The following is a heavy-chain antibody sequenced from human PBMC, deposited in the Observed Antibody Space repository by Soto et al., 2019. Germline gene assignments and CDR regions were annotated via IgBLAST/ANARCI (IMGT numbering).Heavy chain of an antibody. Sequence: GGSLRLSCAASGFTFNSYTMDWVRQAPGKGLEWVSSISSSSNYIYYADSMQGRFTISRDNAKNSLYLQMNSLRADDTAVYYCARGSPGVGYWGQGTLVTVSS. CDR2: ISSSSNYI. V-gene: IGHV3-21*01. CDR1: GFTFNSYT. J-gene: IGHJ4*02. CDR3: ARGSPGVGY. D-gene: IGHD3-10*01.